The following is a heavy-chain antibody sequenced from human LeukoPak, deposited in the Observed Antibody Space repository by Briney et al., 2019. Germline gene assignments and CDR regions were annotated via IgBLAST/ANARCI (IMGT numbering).Heavy chain of an antibody. CDR3: ARGLGYCSSTSCRKFFDY. CDR1: GGTFSSYA. J-gene: IGHJ4*02. CDR2: IIPIFGTA. D-gene: IGHD2-2*01. V-gene: IGHV1-69*13. Sequence: SVKVSCKASGGTFSSYAISWVRQAPGQGLEWMGGIIPIFGTANYAQKFQGRATITADESTSTAYMELSSLRSEDTAVYYCARGLGYCSSTSCRKFFDYWGQGTLVTVSS.